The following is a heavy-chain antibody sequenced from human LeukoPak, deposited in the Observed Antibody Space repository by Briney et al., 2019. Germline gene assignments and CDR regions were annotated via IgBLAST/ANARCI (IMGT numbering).Heavy chain of an antibody. V-gene: IGHV4-59*01. CDR1: GGSISSYY. Sequence: PSETLSLTCTVSGGSISSYYWSWIRQPPGKGLEWIGYIYYSGSTNYNPSLKSRVTISVDTSKNQFFLKLSSVTAADTAVYYCARGNIEMATITAFDIWGQGTMVTVSS. CDR3: ARGNIEMATITAFDI. CDR2: IYYSGST. D-gene: IGHD5-24*01. J-gene: IGHJ3*02.